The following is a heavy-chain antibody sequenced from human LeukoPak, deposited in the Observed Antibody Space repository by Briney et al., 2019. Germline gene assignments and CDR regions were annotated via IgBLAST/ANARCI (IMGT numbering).Heavy chain of an antibody. CDR1: GYTFTSYD. CDR3: ARARRITIPYSSSWYGHNNWFDP. D-gene: IGHD6-13*01. V-gene: IGHV1-8*03. J-gene: IGHJ5*02. CDR2: MNPNSGNT. Sequence: ASVKVSCKASGYTFTSYDINWVRQATGQGLEWMGWMNPNSGNTGYAQKFQGGVTITRNTSISTAYMELSSLRSEDTAVYYCARARRITIPYSSSWYGHNNWFDPWGQGTLVTVSS.